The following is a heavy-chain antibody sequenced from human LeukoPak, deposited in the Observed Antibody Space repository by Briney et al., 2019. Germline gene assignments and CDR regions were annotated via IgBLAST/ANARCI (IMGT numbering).Heavy chain of an antibody. J-gene: IGHJ4*02. D-gene: IGHD2-21*02. V-gene: IGHV3-23*01. CDR2: ISGSGGST. CDR3: AKDVAPYCGGDCLSFDY. CDR1: GFTFSSYA. Sequence: GGSLRLSCAASGFTFSSYAMSWVRQAPGKGLEWVSAISGSGGSTYYADSVKGRFTISRDNYKNTLYLQMNSLRAEDTAVYYCAKDVAPYCGGDCLSFDYWGQGTLVTVSS.